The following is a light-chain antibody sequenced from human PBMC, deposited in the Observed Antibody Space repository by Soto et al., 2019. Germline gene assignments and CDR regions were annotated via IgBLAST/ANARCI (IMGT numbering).Light chain of an antibody. CDR1: QSVSSN. CDR3: QQYNNWPPGT. CDR2: GAS. J-gene: IGKJ1*01. Sequence: EIVMTQSPATLSVSPEEGATRSCRASQSVSSNLAWYQQKPGQAPRLLIYGASTRATGIPARFSGSGSGTEFTLTISSLQSEDFAVYYCQQYNNWPPGTFGQGTKVDIK. V-gene: IGKV3-15*01.